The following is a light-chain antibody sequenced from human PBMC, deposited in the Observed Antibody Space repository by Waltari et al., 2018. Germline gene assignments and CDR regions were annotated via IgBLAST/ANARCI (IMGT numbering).Light chain of an antibody. CDR3: QHYVRLPVT. Sequence: EIVLTQSPGTLSLSPGERATLSCRTSQSVGRNLAWYQQKPGQAPRLLIYGASIRATGIPDRFSGSGSGTDFSLTISRLEPEDFAVYYCQHYVRLPVTFGQGTKVEIK. CDR2: GAS. J-gene: IGKJ1*01. V-gene: IGKV3-20*01. CDR1: QSVGRN.